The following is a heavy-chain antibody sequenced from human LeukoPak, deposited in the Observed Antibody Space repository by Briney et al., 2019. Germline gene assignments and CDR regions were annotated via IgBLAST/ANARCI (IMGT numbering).Heavy chain of an antibody. CDR1: GGSISSYY. CDR2: IYYSGST. D-gene: IGHD3-10*01. CDR3: ARLNYGSGSYPHYFDY. V-gene: IGHV4-59*01. J-gene: IGHJ4*02. Sequence: SETLSLTCTVSGGSISSYYWSWIRQPPGKGLEWNGSIYYSGSTNYNPSLKSRVTISVDTSKNQFSLKLSSVTAADTAVYYCARLNYGSGSYPHYFDYWGQGTLVTVSS.